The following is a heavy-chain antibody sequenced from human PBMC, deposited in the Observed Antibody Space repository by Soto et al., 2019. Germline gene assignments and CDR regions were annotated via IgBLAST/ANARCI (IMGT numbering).Heavy chain of an antibody. Sequence: PGGSPRLSCAASGFTFSNYVMHWARQAPGKGLEWVAIILYDGTNKDYADSVKGRFTISRDNSKNTLYLQMNSLRSEDTAVYYCARDRAVAGISRSFDYWGHGTLVTVSS. CDR1: GFTFSNYV. J-gene: IGHJ4*01. D-gene: IGHD6-19*01. CDR2: ILYDGTNK. V-gene: IGHV3-30-3*01. CDR3: ARDRAVAGISRSFDY.